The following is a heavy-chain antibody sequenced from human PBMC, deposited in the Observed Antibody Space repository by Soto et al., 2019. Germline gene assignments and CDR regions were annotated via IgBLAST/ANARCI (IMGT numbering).Heavy chain of an antibody. D-gene: IGHD4-17*01. V-gene: IGHV3-23*01. CDR2: IRGSGGST. CDR3: AYGVEKPH. Sequence: EVQLLESGGGLVQPGGSLRLSCAASGFTFISYAMSWVRQAPGKGLEWVSAIRGSGGSTYYADSVKGRFTICRDNSKNTLYLPMNSLRAEDTAVYYCAYGVEKPHGGQGTLVTVSS. J-gene: IGHJ4*02. CDR1: GFTFISYA.